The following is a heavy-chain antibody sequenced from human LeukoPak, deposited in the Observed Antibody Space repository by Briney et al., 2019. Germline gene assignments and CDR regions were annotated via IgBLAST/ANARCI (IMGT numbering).Heavy chain of an antibody. CDR3: ADFGSGSYCFDY. Sequence: GGSLRLSCAASGFTFSSYSMNWVRQAPGKGLEWVSYISSSSTIYYADSVKGRFTISRDNSKNTLYLQMDSLRAEDTAIYYCADFGSGSYCFDYWGQGTLVTVSS. D-gene: IGHD3-10*01. CDR2: ISSSSTI. CDR1: GFTFSSYS. J-gene: IGHJ4*02. V-gene: IGHV3-48*01.